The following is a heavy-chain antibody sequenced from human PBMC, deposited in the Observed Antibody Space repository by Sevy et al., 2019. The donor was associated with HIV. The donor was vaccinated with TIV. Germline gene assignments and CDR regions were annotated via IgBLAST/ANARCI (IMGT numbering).Heavy chain of an antibody. Sequence: GGSLRLSCEVSGSTFKNHGMHWVRQAPGKGLEWVSSITASSGSMYFADSVKGRFTISRDNAKNSLYLQMNSLRAEDTAVYYCARGAHDYGDGDYYGMNVWGQGTTVTVSS. J-gene: IGHJ6*02. D-gene: IGHD5-12*01. CDR1: GSTFKNHG. CDR3: ARGAHDYGDGDYYGMNV. CDR2: ITASSGSM. V-gene: IGHV3-21*01.